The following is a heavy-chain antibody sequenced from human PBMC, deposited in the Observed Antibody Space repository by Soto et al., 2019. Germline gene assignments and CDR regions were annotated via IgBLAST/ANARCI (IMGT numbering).Heavy chain of an antibody. CDR2: ITSSSDYT. J-gene: IGHJ6*02. CDR1: AFTFSAYY. V-gene: IGHV3-11*05. CDR3: VREYYYGMAV. Sequence: ESGGGLVRPGGSLRLSCAASAFTFSAYYMTWMRQAPGKGLEWVAYITSSSDYTNYAGSVKGRFTISRDNAKNSLYLQMNSLRVEYTAVYYCVREYYYGMAVWGQATTVTVSS.